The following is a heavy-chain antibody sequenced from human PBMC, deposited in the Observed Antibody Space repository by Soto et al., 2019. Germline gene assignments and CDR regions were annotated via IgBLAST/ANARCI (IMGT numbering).Heavy chain of an antibody. D-gene: IGHD5-12*01. CDR3: ATSEGRDGYSFDY. V-gene: IGHV1-69*13. J-gene: IGHJ4*02. Sequence: SVKVSCKTSGFTFRSSAVQWVRQAPGQGLEWMGGIIPMFGTPHYAEKFQDRVTITADESTGTAYLELSSLTSEDTAVYYCATSEGRDGYSFDYWGPGTLVTVSS. CDR1: GFTFRSSA. CDR2: IIPMFGTP.